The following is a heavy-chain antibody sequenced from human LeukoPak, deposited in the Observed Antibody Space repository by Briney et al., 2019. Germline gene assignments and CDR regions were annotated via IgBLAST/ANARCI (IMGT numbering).Heavy chain of an antibody. J-gene: IGHJ4*02. V-gene: IGHV1-18*01. CDR2: ISAYNGNA. Sequence: ASVKVSCKASGYTFTSYGISWARQAPGQGLEWMGWISAYNGNANYAQKLQGRVTMTTDTSTSTAYMELRSLRSDDTAVYYCAREVWWELLSTGFFDYWGQGTLVTVSS. CDR3: AREVWWELLSTGFFDY. CDR1: GYTFTSYG. D-gene: IGHD1-26*01.